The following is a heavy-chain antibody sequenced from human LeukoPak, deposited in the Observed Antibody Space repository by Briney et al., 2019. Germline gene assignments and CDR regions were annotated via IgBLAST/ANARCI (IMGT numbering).Heavy chain of an antibody. CDR3: AKDRTTPIYYYDSSGCFDY. V-gene: IGHV3-23*01. J-gene: IGHJ4*02. CDR2: ISGSGGST. CDR1: GFTFSSYA. D-gene: IGHD3-22*01. Sequence: GGSLSLSCAASGFTFSSYAMSWVRQAPGKGLEWVSAISGSGGSTYYADSVKGRFTISRDNSKNTLYLQMNSLRAEDTAVYYCAKDRTTPIYYYDSSGCFDYWGQGTLVTVSS.